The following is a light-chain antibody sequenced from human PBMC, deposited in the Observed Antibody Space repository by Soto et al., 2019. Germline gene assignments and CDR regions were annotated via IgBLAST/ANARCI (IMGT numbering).Light chain of an antibody. J-gene: IGKJ4*01. Sequence: DVVMTQTPLSLPVTLGQPASISCRSSQSLVYVDGNTYLNWVHQRPGQSPRRLIYKVSNRDSGVPDRFSGSGSGTDFTLKISRVEAEDVGVYYCMQGTDWPPTFSGGTKVEIK. V-gene: IGKV2-30*01. CDR1: QSLVYVDGNTY. CDR2: KVS. CDR3: MQGTDWPPT.